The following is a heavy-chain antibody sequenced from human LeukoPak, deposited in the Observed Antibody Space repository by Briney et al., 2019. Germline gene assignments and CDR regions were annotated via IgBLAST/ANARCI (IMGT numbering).Heavy chain of an antibody. CDR2: IYHSGST. D-gene: IGHD3-10*01. Sequence: SETLSLTCAVSGYSISSGYYWGWIRQPPGKGLEWIGSIYHSGSTYYNPSLKSRVTISVDTSKNQFSLKLSSVTAADTAVYYCARDNGGFGELPSWFDPWGQGTLVTVSS. CDR3: ARDNGGFGELPSWFDP. CDR1: GYSISSGYY. V-gene: IGHV4-38-2*02. J-gene: IGHJ5*02.